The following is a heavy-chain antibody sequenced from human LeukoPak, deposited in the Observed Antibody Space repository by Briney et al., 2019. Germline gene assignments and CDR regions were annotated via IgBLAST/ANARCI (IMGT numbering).Heavy chain of an antibody. V-gene: IGHV3-48*04. CDR3: ARDKGQLGY. CDR2: ISSSSSTI. Sequence: WVSYISSSSSTIYYADSVKGRFTISRDNAKNSLHLQMNSLRAEDTAVYYCARDKGQLGYWGQGTLVTVSS. D-gene: IGHD5-24*01. J-gene: IGHJ4*02.